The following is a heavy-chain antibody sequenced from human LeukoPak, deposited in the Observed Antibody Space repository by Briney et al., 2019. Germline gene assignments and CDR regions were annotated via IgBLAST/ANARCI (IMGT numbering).Heavy chain of an antibody. D-gene: IGHD6-19*01. CDR2: ITASGTAM. V-gene: IGHV3-23*01. CDR3: AKDSYSSGWHYFDS. CDR1: VYTFCSYS. Sequence: GGSLRLSCAASVYTFCSYSMNWVRQAPWKGLEWISHITASGTAMFYADSVKGRFTISRDNSKNTLYLQMNSLRAEDTAVYYCAKDSYSSGWHYFDSWGQGTLVTVSS. J-gene: IGHJ4*02.